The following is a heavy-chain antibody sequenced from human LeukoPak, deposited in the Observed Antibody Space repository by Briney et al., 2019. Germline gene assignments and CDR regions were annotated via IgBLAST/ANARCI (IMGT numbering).Heavy chain of an antibody. Sequence: PGGSLRLSCAASGFTFSSHSMNWVRQAPGKGLEWVSSISSSSSYIYYADSVKGRFTISRDNAKNSLYLQMNSLRAEDTAVYYCAREMDTASDAFDIWGQGTMVTVSS. D-gene: IGHD5-18*01. CDR2: ISSSSSYI. CDR1: GFTFSSHS. V-gene: IGHV3-21*01. J-gene: IGHJ3*02. CDR3: AREMDTASDAFDI.